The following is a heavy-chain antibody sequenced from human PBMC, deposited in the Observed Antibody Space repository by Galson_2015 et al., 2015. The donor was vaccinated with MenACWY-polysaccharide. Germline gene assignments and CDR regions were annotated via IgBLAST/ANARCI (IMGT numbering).Heavy chain of an antibody. V-gene: IGHV3-7*01. J-gene: IGHJ4*02. D-gene: IGHD3-16*01. CDR2: IKQDGSDK. CDR1: GFTFSNYW. CDR3: ARLFGGVTTYDY. Sequence: SLRLSCAASGFTFSNYWMSWVSQAPGKGLEWVASIKQDGSDKYYVDSVKGRFIISRDNAQNSLFLQMSNLRAEDTAVYYCARLFGGVTTYDYWGQGTLVTVSS.